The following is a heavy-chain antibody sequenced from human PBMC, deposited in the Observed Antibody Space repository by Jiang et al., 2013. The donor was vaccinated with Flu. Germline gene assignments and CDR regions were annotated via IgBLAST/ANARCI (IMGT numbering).Heavy chain of an antibody. CDR1: GYTLTELS. CDR2: FDPEDGKT. CDR3: AAWVPPPLSATMVYFEY. V-gene: IGHV1-24*01. Sequence: GAEVKKPGASVRVSCKVSGYTLTELSMHWVRQAPGKGLEWMGGFDPEDGKTVYAQKFQGRVTMTEDTSTDTAYMELSSLRSDDTAVYYCAAWVPPPLSATMVYFEYWGQGTLVTVSS. J-gene: IGHJ4*02. D-gene: IGHD3-10*01.